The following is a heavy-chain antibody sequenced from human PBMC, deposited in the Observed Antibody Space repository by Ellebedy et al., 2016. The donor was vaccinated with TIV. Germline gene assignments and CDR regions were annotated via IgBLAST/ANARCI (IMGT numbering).Heavy chain of an antibody. Sequence: AASVKVSCKASGGTFSSYAISWVRQAPGQGLEWMGRIIPILGIANYAQKFQGRVTITADKSTSTAYMELSSLRSEDTAVYYCAREIERNTAMVTSFDYWGQGTLVTVSS. CDR3: AREIERNTAMVTSFDY. D-gene: IGHD5-18*01. V-gene: IGHV1-69*04. CDR2: IIPILGIA. J-gene: IGHJ4*02. CDR1: GGTFSSYA.